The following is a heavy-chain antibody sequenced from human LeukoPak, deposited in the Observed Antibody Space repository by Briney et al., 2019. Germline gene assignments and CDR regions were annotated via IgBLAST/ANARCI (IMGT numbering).Heavy chain of an antibody. Sequence: GGPLRLSCAASAFTFGNYWMHWVRQAPGKGLVWVSRIISDGSSRTYAGSVKGRVTISRDNAKNTLYLQMNRLRAEDTAVYYCARGGFALNVPVVGLNWFDPWGQGTLVTVSS. J-gene: IGHJ5*02. CDR1: AFTFGNYW. CDR2: IISDGSSR. CDR3: ARGGFALNVPVVGLNWFDP. D-gene: IGHD2-2*01. V-gene: IGHV3-74*03.